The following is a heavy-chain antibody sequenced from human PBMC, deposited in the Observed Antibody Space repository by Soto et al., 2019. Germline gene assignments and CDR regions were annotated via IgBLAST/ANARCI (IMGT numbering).Heavy chain of an antibody. D-gene: IGHD5-12*01. CDR3: ARGRADIVATILYCFDY. CDR1: GFTGSSNY. V-gene: IGHV3-66*01. Sequence: WGSLRLPRAAAGFTGSSNYMSWVRQDPGKGLEWVSVIYSGGSTYYAYPVKGRFTISRDNAKNTLYLQMNSLRAQDTAVYYCARGRADIVATILYCFDYWGQGTLVTVSS. CDR2: IYSGGST. J-gene: IGHJ4*02.